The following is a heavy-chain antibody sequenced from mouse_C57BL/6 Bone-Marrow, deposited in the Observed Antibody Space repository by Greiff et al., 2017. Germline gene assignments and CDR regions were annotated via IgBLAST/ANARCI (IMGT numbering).Heavy chain of an antibody. V-gene: IGHV1-52*01. CDR3: ASPFLYYGSSDWYFDV. D-gene: IGHD1-1*01. CDR2: IDPSDSEP. CDR1: GYTFTSYW. J-gene: IGHJ1*03. Sequence: VQLQQPGAELVRPGSSVKLSCKASGYTFTSYWMHWVTQRPIQGLEWIGNIDPSDSEPHYNQKFKDKATLTVDKFSSTAYMQLSSLTSEDSAVYYCASPFLYYGSSDWYFDVWGTGTTVTVSS.